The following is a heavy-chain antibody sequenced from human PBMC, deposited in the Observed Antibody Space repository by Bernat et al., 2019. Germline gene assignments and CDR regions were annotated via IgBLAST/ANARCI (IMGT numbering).Heavy chain of an antibody. CDR1: GFTFSSYW. D-gene: IGHD5-24*01. V-gene: IGHV3-7*03. CDR3: ARGIDGDAFDI. Sequence: EVQLVESGGGLVQPGGSLRLSCAASGFTFSSYWMSWVRQAPGKGLEWVANIKQDGSEKYYVDSVKGRFTISRDNAKNSLYLQMNSLRAEDTAVYCCARGIDGDAFDIWGQGTMVTVSS. CDR2: IKQDGSEK. J-gene: IGHJ3*02.